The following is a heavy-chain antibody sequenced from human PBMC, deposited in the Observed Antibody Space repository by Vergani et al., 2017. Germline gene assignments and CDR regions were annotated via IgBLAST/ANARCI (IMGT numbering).Heavy chain of an antibody. D-gene: IGHD6-13*01. CDR3: AKDVARRSSWYQDYYYGMDV. CDR1: GFTFSSYA. Sequence: EVQLLESGGGLVQPGGSLRLSCAASGFTFSSYAMSWVRQAPGKGLEWVSAISGSGGSTYYADSVKGRFTISRDNSKNTLYLQMNSLRAEDTAVYYCAKDVARRSSWYQDYYYGMDVWGQGTTGTVSS. J-gene: IGHJ6*02. V-gene: IGHV3-23*01. CDR2: ISGSGGST.